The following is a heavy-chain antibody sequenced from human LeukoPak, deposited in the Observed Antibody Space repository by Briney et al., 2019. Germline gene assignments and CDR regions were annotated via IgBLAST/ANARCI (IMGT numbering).Heavy chain of an antibody. V-gene: IGHV3-23*01. CDR1: GFTFSSSW. CDR3: AKVIGGYCSGGTCYCDY. Sequence: GGSLRLSCAASGFTFSSSWMTWVRQAPGKGLEWVSAISGSGGSTYYADSVKGRFTISRDNSKNTLYLQMNSLRAEDTAVYYCAKVIGGYCSGGTCYCDYWGQGILVTVSS. D-gene: IGHD2-15*01. CDR2: ISGSGGST. J-gene: IGHJ4*02.